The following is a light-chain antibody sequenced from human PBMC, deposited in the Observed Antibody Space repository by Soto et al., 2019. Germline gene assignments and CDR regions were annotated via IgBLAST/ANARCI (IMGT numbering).Light chain of an antibody. CDR3: QQYNNWPMYT. CDR2: GAS. CDR1: QSVFSN. J-gene: IGKJ2*01. V-gene: IGKV3D-15*01. Sequence: EIVMTQSPATLSVSPGERATLSCRASQSVFSNLAWYQQKPGQAPRLLLYGASMRATGVPARFSGGGSGTEFTLTISSLQSEDFAVYYCQQYNNWPMYTFGQGTKLEIK.